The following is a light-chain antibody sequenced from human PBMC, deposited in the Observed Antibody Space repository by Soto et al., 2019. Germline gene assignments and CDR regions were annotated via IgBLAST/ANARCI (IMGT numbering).Light chain of an antibody. V-gene: IGKV3-20*01. Sequence: EIVLTQSPGTLSLSPGERATLSCRATESVVSSYLAWYQLKPGQAPRLLIYDASSRATGIPDRFSGSGSGTDFTLTISRLEPEDFVVYYCQQYGSIPWTFGQGTKVEIK. J-gene: IGKJ1*01. CDR3: QQYGSIPWT. CDR1: ESVVSSY. CDR2: DAS.